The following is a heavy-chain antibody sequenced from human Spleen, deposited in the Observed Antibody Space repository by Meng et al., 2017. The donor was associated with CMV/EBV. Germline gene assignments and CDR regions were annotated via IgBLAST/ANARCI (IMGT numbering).Heavy chain of an antibody. D-gene: IGHD1-26*01. CDR3: ARDSGSYGRLGVFDY. CDR2: IYYSGST. J-gene: IGHJ4*02. Sequence: GSLRLSCNVSGGSIGYYYWNWVRQPPGKGLEWIGYIYYSGSTNYNPSLKSRVTISVDTSKNQFSLKLSSVTAADTAVYYCARDSGSYGRLGVFDYWGQGTLVTVSS. V-gene: IGHV4-59*01. CDR1: GGSIGYYY.